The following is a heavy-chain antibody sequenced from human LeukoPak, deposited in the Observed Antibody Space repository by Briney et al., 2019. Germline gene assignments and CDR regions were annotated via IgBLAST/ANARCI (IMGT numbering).Heavy chain of an antibody. V-gene: IGHV3-23*01. CDR1: GFTFSSFA. J-gene: IGHJ4*02. Sequence: GGSLRLSCAASGFTFSSFAMGWVRQAPGKGLEWVSAISGSDGSTYYTDSVKGRFTISRDNSKNTLYLQMNSLRAVDTAVYYCAKDRDLDHWGQGTLVTVSS. CDR3: AKDRDLDH. CDR2: ISGSDGST.